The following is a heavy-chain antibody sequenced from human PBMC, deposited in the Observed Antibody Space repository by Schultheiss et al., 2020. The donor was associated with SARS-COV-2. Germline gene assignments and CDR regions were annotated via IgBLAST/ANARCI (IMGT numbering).Heavy chain of an antibody. J-gene: IGHJ4*02. CDR1: GFTFSSYS. D-gene: IGHD5-12*01. Sequence: GGSLRLSFAASGFTFSSYSMNWVRQAPGKGLEWVSSISSSSSYIYYADSVKGRFTISRDNAKNSLYLQMNSLRAEDTAVYYCARITRVATILLSDYWGQGTLVTVSS. V-gene: IGHV3-21*01. CDR2: ISSSSSYI. CDR3: ARITRVATILLSDY.